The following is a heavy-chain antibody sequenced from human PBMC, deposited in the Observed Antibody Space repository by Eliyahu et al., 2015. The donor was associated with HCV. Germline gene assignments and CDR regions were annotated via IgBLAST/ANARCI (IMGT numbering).Heavy chain of an antibody. CDR1: GGAIXXYY. V-gene: IGHV4-59*01. Sequence: QVQLQESGPGLVKPSETLSLTCTVSGGAIXXYYWSRIRXPPGKGREWVGSIPFRGSTHPNPSLKSRVTISVDTSKNQFSLNLSSVTAADXAVYYCASGGGGIAVAGTGGWFDPWGQGTLVTVSS. CDR3: ASGGGGIAVAGTGGWFDP. D-gene: IGHD6-19*01. CDR2: IPFRGST. J-gene: IGHJ5*02.